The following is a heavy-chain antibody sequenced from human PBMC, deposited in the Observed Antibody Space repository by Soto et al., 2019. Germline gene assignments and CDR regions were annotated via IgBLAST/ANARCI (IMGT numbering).Heavy chain of an antibody. V-gene: IGHV4-31*03. CDR3: VRALRHTAMVYPWFDP. CDR2: IYESGYT. J-gene: IGHJ5*02. CDR1: GASVSTGAYY. Sequence: SETLSLTCTVSGASVSTGAYYWGWVRQRPGKGLEWVGYIYESGYTYYNTSLKSRLTISLDRSSNQFSLGLTSVTAADTAVYYCVRALRHTAMVYPWFDPWGQGTLVTVSS. D-gene: IGHD5-18*01.